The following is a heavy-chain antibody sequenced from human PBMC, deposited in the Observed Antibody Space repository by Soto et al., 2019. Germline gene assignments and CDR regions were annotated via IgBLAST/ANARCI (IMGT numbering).Heavy chain of an antibody. D-gene: IGHD3-16*02. Sequence: PSETLSLTCAVYGGSFSGYYWSWIRQPPGKGLEWIGEINHSGSTNYNPSLKSRVTISVDTSKNQFSLKLSSVTAADTAVYCCARVITFGGVIVSLDYWGQGTLVTVSS. CDR3: ARVITFGGVIVSLDY. J-gene: IGHJ4*02. V-gene: IGHV4-34*01. CDR2: INHSGST. CDR1: GGSFSGYY.